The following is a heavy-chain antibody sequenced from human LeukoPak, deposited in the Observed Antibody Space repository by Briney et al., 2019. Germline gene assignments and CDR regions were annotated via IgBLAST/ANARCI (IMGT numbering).Heavy chain of an antibody. V-gene: IGHV4-39*01. J-gene: IGHJ4*02. CDR2: IYYSGNT. CDR1: GGSITTSSYY. CDR3: ARHAQTTPAPDY. Sequence: KPSETLSLTCTVSGGSITTSSYYWGWIRQPPGKGLEWIGSIYYSGNTYSNPSLKSRVTISVDTSKNQFTLKLSSVAAADTAVYYCARHAQTTPAPDYWGQGTLVTVSS. D-gene: IGHD2-2*01.